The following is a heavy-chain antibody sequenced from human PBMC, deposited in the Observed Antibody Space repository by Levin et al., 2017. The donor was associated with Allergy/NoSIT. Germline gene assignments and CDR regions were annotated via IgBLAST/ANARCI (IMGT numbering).Heavy chain of an antibody. V-gene: IGHV5-51*01. Sequence: GESLKISCKVSGYSFTTDWIGWVRQIPGKGLEWMGIIYPGDSDTRYSPSFRGQVTVSADKSISTAYLHWSSLKASDTAIYYCARGGGRRFDPWGQGTLVIVSS. D-gene: IGHD3-16*01. CDR1: GYSFTTDW. J-gene: IGHJ5*02. CDR3: ARGGGRRFDP. CDR2: IYPGDSDT.